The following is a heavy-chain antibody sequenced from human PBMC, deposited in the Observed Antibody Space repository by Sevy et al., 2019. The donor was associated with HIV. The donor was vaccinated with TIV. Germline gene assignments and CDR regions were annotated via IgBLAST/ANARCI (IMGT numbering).Heavy chain of an antibody. Sequence: ASVKVSCKASGGTFSSYAISWVRQAPGQGLEWMGGIIPIFGTANYAQKFQGRVTITADESTSTAYMELSSLRSEDTAVYYCARVPYYYDSSGYWGYFQRWGQGTLVTVSS. D-gene: IGHD3-22*01. CDR3: ARVPYYYDSSGYWGYFQR. J-gene: IGHJ1*01. CDR2: IIPIFGTA. V-gene: IGHV1-69*13. CDR1: GGTFSSYA.